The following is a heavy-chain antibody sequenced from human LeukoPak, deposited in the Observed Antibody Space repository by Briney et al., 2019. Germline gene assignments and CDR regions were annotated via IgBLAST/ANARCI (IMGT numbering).Heavy chain of an antibody. D-gene: IGHD3-10*01. CDR3: ARDTPYGSDFIRSMDV. Sequence: GGSLRLSCAASGFTFSSYSMNWVRQAPGKGLEWVSYISSSSSTIYYADSVKGRFTISRDNAKNSLYLQMNSLRAEDTAVYYCARDTPYGSDFIRSMDVWGKGTTVTVSS. CDR2: ISSSSSTI. CDR1: GFTFSSYS. V-gene: IGHV3-48*01. J-gene: IGHJ6*03.